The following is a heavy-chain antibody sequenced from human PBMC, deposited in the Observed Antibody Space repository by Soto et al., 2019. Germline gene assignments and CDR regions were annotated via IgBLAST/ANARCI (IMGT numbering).Heavy chain of an antibody. CDR1: GFTFSSYG. D-gene: IGHD6-19*01. CDR2: RSYDGSNK. CDR3: ANLASPRTAVARDY. V-gene: IGHV3-30*18. Sequence: QVQLVESGGGVVQPGRSLRLCCAASGFTFSSYGMHWVRQAPGKGLEWVAVRSYDGSNKYYADSVKGRFTISRDNSKNTLYLQMNSLRAEDTAVYYCANLASPRTAVARDYWGQGTLVTVSS. J-gene: IGHJ4*02.